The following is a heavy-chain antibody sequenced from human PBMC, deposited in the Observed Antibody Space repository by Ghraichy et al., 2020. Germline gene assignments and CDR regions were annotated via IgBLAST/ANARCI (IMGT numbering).Heavy chain of an antibody. CDR3: ARRGQQRGYFDY. V-gene: IGHV3-23*01. CDR2: IVESGGST. CDR1: GFTFSSYA. D-gene: IGHD6-13*01. Sequence: LSLTCAASGFTFSSYAMSWVRQAPGKGLEWVSAIVESGGSTYYADSVKGRFTISRDTSKNTLDLQMNSLRVEDTAVYYCARRGQQRGYFDYWGQGTLGTVSS. J-gene: IGHJ4*02.